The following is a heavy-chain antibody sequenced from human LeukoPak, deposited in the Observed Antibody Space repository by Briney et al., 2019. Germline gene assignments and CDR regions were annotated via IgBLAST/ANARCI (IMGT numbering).Heavy chain of an antibody. Sequence: GGSLRLSCAASGFTFSSYWIAWVRQAPGKGLEWVAFIRFDGSNKYYVDSVKGRFTISRDNSKNTLYLQMNSLRAEDTAVYYCAKDVVWASDYWGQGTLVTVSS. CDR2: IRFDGSNK. J-gene: IGHJ4*02. CDR3: AKDVVWASDY. CDR1: GFTFSSYW. V-gene: IGHV3-30*02. D-gene: IGHD3-16*01.